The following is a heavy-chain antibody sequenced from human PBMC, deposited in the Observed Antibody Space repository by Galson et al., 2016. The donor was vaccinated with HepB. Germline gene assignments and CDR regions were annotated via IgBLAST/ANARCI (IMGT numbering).Heavy chain of an antibody. CDR3: ARDRPYIGFDY. V-gene: IGHV3-7*01. Sequence: SLRLSCATSGFDFSSYWMSWVRQAPGKGLEWVANIRQDGSEKYYVDSVKGRFTISRDNAKNSLYLQMNSLRAEDTAVYYCARDRPYIGFDYWGQGALVTVSS. D-gene: IGHD3-16*01. J-gene: IGHJ4*02. CDR2: IRQDGSEK. CDR1: GFDFSSYW.